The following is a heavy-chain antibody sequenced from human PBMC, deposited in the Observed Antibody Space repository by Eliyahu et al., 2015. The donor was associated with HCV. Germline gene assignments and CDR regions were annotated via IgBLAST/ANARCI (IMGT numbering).Heavy chain of an antibody. J-gene: IGHJ4*02. CDR3: AKDHSHSQLTGVLDY. D-gene: IGHD7-27*01. Sequence: QVQLVESGGGVVQPGRSLRLSCAASGFTFSSYGMHWVRQAPGKGLEWVAVISYDGSNKYYADSVKGRFTISRDNSKNTLYLQMNSLRAEDTAVYYCAKDHSHSQLTGVLDYWGQGTLVTVSS. CDR2: ISYDGSNK. CDR1: GFTFSSYG. V-gene: IGHV3-30*18.